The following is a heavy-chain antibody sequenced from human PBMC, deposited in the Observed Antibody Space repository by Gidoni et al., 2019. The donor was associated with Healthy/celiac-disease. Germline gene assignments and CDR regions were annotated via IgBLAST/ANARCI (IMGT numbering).Heavy chain of an antibody. CDR2: ISSSSSTI. CDR3: ARETLDIVVVPAASGMDV. V-gene: IGHV3-48*01. CDR1: GFTFSSYS. Sequence: EVQLVESGGGLVQPGGSLRLSCAASGFTFSSYSMNWVRQAPGKGLAWVSYISSSSSTIYYADSVKGRFTISRDNAKNSLYLQMNSLRAEDTAVYYCARETLDIVVVPAASGMDVWGQGTTVTVSS. D-gene: IGHD2-2*03. J-gene: IGHJ6*02.